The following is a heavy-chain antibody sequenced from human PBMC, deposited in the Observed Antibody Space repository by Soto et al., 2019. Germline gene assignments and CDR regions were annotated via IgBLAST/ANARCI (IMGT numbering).Heavy chain of an antibody. V-gene: IGHV4-39*01. Sequence: SETLSLTCTVSGGSISSSSYYWGWIRQPPGKGLEWIGSIYYSGSTYYNPSLKSRVAISVDTSKNQFSLKLSSVTAADTAVYYCARRYYGSGSYYSNWFDPWGQGTLVTVSS. CDR2: IYYSGST. J-gene: IGHJ5*02. CDR3: ARRYYGSGSYYSNWFDP. CDR1: GGSISSSSYY. D-gene: IGHD3-10*01.